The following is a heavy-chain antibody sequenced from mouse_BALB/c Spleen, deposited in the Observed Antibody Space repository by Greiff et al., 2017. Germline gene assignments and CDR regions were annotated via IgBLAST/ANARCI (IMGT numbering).Heavy chain of an antibody. D-gene: IGHD1-1*01. Sequence: EVQLVESGGGLVQPGGSLKLSCAASGFTFSSYTMSWVRQTPEKRLEWVAYISNGGGSTYYPDTVKGRFTISRDNAKNTLYLQMSSLKSEDTAMYYFAIHDCYYYCSSHLYFDYWGQGTTLTVSS. CDR2: ISNGGGST. V-gene: IGHV5-12-2*01. CDR3: AIHDCYYYCSSHLYFDY. J-gene: IGHJ2*01. CDR1: GFTFSSYT.